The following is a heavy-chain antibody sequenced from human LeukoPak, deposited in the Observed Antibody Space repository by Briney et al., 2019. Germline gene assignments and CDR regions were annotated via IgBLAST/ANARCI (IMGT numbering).Heavy chain of an antibody. J-gene: IGHJ5*02. Sequence: VKVSCQACVGTLSNYAISWVGQAAGQGLEWMGGIIPIFGTANYAQKRQGRVTITADESTSTAYMEHSGLRSEDTGVCYCARGALPIAVAGTNWFHPGAQGPRDPV. V-gene: IGHV1-69*13. CDR1: VGTLSNYA. D-gene: IGHD6-19*01. CDR2: IIPIFGTA. CDR3: ARGALPIAVAGTNWFHP.